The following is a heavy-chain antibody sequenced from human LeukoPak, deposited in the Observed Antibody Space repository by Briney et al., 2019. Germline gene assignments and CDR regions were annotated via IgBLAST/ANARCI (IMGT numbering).Heavy chain of an antibody. CDR2: IYYSGST. Sequence: SETLSLTCTVSGGSISSYYWSWIRQPPGKGLEWIGYIYYSGSTNYNPSLKNRVTISVDTSKNQFSLKLSSVTAADTAVYYCAKTSYQQLVSFFGAFDIWGQGTMVTVSS. V-gene: IGHV4-59*08. J-gene: IGHJ3*02. D-gene: IGHD6-13*01. CDR3: AKTSYQQLVSFFGAFDI. CDR1: GGSISSYY.